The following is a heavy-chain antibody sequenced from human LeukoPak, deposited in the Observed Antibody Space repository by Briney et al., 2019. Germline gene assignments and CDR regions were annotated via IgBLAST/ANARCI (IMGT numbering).Heavy chain of an antibody. CDR1: GFTFDDYA. CDR2: ISWNSGSI. J-gene: IGHJ4*02. D-gene: IGHD6-13*01. Sequence: GRSLRLSCAASGFTFDDYAMHWVRQAPGKGLEWVSGISWNSGSIGYADSVKGRFTISRDNAKNSLYLQMNSLRAEDMALYYCAKDIRYSSTWYGGIGYWGQGTLVTVSS. V-gene: IGHV3-9*03. CDR3: AKDIRYSSTWYGGIGY.